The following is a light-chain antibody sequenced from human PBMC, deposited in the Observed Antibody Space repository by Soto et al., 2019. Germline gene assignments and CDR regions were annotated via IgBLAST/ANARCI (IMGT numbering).Light chain of an antibody. V-gene: IGLV1-44*01. Sequence: HSVLTQPPSASGTPGQRVTISCSGSSSNIGSETVNWYQQLPGTAPTLLIYSDNQRPSGVPDRFSGSKSGTSASLAISGLQSEDEADYYCAAWDDSLNGWVFGGGTKLTVL. CDR3: AAWDDSLNGWV. J-gene: IGLJ3*02. CDR1: SSNIGSET. CDR2: SDN.